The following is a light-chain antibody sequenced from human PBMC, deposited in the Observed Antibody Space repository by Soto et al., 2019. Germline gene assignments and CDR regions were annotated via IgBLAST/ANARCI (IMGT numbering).Light chain of an antibody. CDR3: SSYTSSSTL. J-gene: IGLJ1*01. Sequence: QSALTQPASVSGSPGQSITISCTGTSSDVGSYNLVSWYQQHPGKVPQLMIYAVTDRPSGVSSRFSGSKSGNTASLTISGLQAEDEADYYCSSYTSSSTLFGTGTKVTVL. CDR1: SSDVGSYNL. V-gene: IGLV2-14*02. CDR2: AVT.